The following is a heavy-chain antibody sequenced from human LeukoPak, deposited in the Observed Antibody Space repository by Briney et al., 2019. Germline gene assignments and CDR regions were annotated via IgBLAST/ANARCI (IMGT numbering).Heavy chain of an antibody. V-gene: IGHV3-30*02. CDR1: GFTFRSYG. CDR2: IRYDGSNK. D-gene: IGHD5-18*01. CDR3: ARGWIQLWPSPGGH. J-gene: IGHJ4*02. Sequence: GGSLRLSCAASGFTFRSYGMHWVRQAPGKGLEWVAFIRYDGSNKYYADSVKGRCTISRDYSKNTVCLQMNSQKPEDTAVHYCARGWIQLWPSPGGHWGQGPLVTVSS.